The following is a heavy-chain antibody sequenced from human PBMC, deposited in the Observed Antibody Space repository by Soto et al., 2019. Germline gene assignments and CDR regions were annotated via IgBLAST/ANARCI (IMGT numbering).Heavy chain of an antibody. CDR3: AKGELYWLKYFDY. J-gene: IGHJ4*02. D-gene: IGHD3-10*01. Sequence: GGSLRLSCAASGFIFNNYAMNWVRKAPGKGLEWVSAISGSGGSTYYADSVKGRFTISRDNSKNTLYLQMNSLRAEDTAVYYCAKGELYWLKYFDYWGEGTLVTVS. V-gene: IGHV3-23*01. CDR2: ISGSGGST. CDR1: GFIFNNYA.